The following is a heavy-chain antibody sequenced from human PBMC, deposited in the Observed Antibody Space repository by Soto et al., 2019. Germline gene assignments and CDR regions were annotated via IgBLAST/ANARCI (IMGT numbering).Heavy chain of an antibody. CDR2: IYYSGST. Sequence: SETLSLTCTVSGGSISSGGYYWSWIRQHPGKGLEWIGYIYYSGSTYYNPSLKSRVTISVDTSKNQFSLKLSSVTAADTAVYYCARDRGGYYGSGTGWDFDDWGQGTLVTVSS. CDR1: GGSISSGGYY. D-gene: IGHD3-10*01. V-gene: IGHV4-31*03. J-gene: IGHJ4*02. CDR3: ARDRGGYYGSGTGWDFDD.